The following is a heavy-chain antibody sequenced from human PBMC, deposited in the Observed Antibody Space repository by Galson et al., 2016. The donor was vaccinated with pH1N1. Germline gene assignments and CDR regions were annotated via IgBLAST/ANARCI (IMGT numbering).Heavy chain of an antibody. CDR3: ARGEGCCSGNKCYCALEI. CDR1: GGTFSSYA. CDR2: VIPVFGTT. Sequence: SVKVSCKAFGGTFSSYAITWVRQAPGQGLEWMGGVIPVFGTTNYAPKFQGRVTITAGESMSTAYMELSSLKSEYTAVYYWARGEGCCSGNKCYCALEIWGQGTMVTVPS. V-gene: IGHV1-69*13. J-gene: IGHJ3*02. D-gene: IGHD2-15*01.